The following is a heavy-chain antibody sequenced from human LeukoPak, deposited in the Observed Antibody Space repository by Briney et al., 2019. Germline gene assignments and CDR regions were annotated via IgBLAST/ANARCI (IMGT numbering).Heavy chain of an antibody. CDR2: INPSGGST. D-gene: IGHD3-16*01. J-gene: IGHJ6*03. CDR3: ASNVGGGSAMDV. V-gene: IGHV1-46*01. Sequence: GASVKVSCKASGYTFTSYYMHWVRQAPGQGLEWMGIINPSGGSTGYAQKFQGRVTMTRDMSTSTVYMELSSLRSEDTAVYYCASNVGGGSAMDVWGKGTTVTVSS. CDR1: GYTFTSYY.